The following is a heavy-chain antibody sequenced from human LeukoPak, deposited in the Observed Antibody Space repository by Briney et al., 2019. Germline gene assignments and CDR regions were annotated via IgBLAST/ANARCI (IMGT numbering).Heavy chain of an antibody. Sequence: SETLSLTCTVSGGSISTYYWSWIRQPPGKGLEWIGYISDSGSTNYNPSLKSRVTTSVDTSKNRFSLNLSSVITADTAVYYCARQYYDILTGTDAFDIWGQGTMVTVSS. CDR3: ARQYYDILTGTDAFDI. CDR1: GGSISTYY. V-gene: IGHV4-59*08. CDR2: ISDSGST. J-gene: IGHJ3*02. D-gene: IGHD3-9*01.